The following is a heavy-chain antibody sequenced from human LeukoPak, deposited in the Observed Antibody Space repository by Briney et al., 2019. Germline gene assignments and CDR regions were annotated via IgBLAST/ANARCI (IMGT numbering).Heavy chain of an antibody. J-gene: IGHJ4*02. V-gene: IGHV4-34*01. CDR2: INHSGST. Sequence: SETLSLTCAVYGWSFNDYYWNWIRQPPGKGLEWIGEINHSGSTNYNPSLKSRVTISVDTSKNQFSLKLSSVTAADTAVYYCARGLSASDCWGQGTLVTVSS. CDR1: GWSFNDYY. CDR3: ARGLSASDC. D-gene: IGHD3-16*01.